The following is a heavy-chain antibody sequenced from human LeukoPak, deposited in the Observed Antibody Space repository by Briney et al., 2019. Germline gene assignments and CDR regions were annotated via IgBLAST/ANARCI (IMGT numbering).Heavy chain of an antibody. V-gene: IGHV1-2*02. Sequence: ASVKVSCKASGYTFTGYYMHWVRQAPGQGLEWMGWINPNSGGTNYAQKFQGRVTMTRNTSISTAYMELSSLRSEDTAVYYCARGYGKWLRFPQPNWFDPWGQGTLVTVSS. CDR2: INPNSGGT. D-gene: IGHD5-12*01. CDR1: GYTFTGYY. J-gene: IGHJ5*02. CDR3: ARGYGKWLRFPQPNWFDP.